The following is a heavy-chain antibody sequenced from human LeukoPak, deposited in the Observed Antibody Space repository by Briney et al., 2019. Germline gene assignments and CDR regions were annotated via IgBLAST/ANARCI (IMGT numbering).Heavy chain of an antibody. D-gene: IGHD1-7*01. CDR3: ARSGASTTFDY. V-gene: IGHV1-2*02. CDR1: GYTFTGYY. Sequence: ASVKVSCKPSGYTFTGYYMHWVRQAPGQGLEWMGWINPNSGGPNYAQKFQGRVTMTRDTSISTAYKEVNRPGSDDTAFYYWARSGASTTFDYLGQGNPVTASS. CDR2: INPNSGGP. J-gene: IGHJ4*03.